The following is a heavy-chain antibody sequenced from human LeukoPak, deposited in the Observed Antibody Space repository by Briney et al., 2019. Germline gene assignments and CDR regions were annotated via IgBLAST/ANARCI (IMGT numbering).Heavy chain of an antibody. CDR3: ARDLTGLGGYYFDY. V-gene: IGHV3-48*03. Sequence: GGSLRLSCAASGXTFSSYELNWVRQAPGKGLEWVSYISSSGSTTYYADSVKGRFTISRDNAKNSLYLQMSSLRAEDTAVYYCARDLTGLGGYYFDYWGQGTLVTVSS. CDR1: GXTFSSYE. D-gene: IGHD3-22*01. CDR2: ISSSGSTT. J-gene: IGHJ4*02.